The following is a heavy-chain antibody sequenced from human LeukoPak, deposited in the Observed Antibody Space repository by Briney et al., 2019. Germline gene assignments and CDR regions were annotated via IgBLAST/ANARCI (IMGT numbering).Heavy chain of an antibody. J-gene: IGHJ4*02. CDR2: ISSSSSYI. V-gene: IGHV3-21*01. D-gene: IGHD4-17*01. CDR3: ASGTRGTGSQYRSGRY. Sequence: GGSLRLSCAASGFTFSSYSMNWVRQAPGKGLEWVSSISSSSSYIYYADSVKGRFTISRDNAKNSLYLQMNSLRAEDTAVYYCASGTRGTGSQYRSGRYWGQGTLVTVSS. CDR1: GFTFSSYS.